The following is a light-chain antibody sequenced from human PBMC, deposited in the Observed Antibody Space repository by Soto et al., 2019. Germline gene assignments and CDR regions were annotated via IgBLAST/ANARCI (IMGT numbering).Light chain of an antibody. CDR3: GTWEGSLSVYV. CDR2: DNN. J-gene: IGLJ1*01. V-gene: IGLV1-51*01. CDR1: SSNIGINY. Sequence: QSVLTQPPSVSGAPGQKITISCSGSSSNIGINYVSWFQHLPGTAPKLLMYDNNKRPSEIPDRFSGSKSGTSATLGITGLQAGDEADYYCGTWEGSLSVYVFGTGTKVTV.